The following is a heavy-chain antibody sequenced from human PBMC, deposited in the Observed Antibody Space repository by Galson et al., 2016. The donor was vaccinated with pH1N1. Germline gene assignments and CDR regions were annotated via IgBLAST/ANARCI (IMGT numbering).Heavy chain of an antibody. Sequence: SVKVSCKASGGTFRSYAISWVRQAPGQGLEWMGGITALFGTANYAQKFQGRTTISEDKSTSTVYMDLRSLGSEDTAVYYCAGKSASYYVTYFERWGQGTLVTVSS. CDR3: AGKSASYYVTYFER. D-gene: IGHD1-26*01. CDR1: GGTFRSYA. V-gene: IGHV1-69*06. CDR2: ITALFGTA. J-gene: IGHJ4*02.